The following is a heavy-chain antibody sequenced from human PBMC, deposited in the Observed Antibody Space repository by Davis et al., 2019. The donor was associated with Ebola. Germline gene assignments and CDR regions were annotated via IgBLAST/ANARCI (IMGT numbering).Heavy chain of an antibody. V-gene: IGHV5-51*01. D-gene: IGHD6-13*01. CDR2: IYPADSDT. J-gene: IGHJ6*02. Sequence: GESLKISCKGSGYRFTNRWIGWVRQQTGKGLEWMGIIYPADSDTRYSPSFQGQVTMSVDKSITTASLQWSSLKASDTAMYYCARSRAAAGFFFYGMDVWGQGTTVTVSS. CDR3: ARSRAAAGFFFYGMDV. CDR1: GYRFTNRW.